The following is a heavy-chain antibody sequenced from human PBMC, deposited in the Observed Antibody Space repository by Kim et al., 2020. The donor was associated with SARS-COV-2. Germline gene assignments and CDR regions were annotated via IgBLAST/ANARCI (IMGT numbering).Heavy chain of an antibody. D-gene: IGHD4-4*01. Sequence: GGSLRLSCAASGFTFHDYVMQWVRQAPGKGLEWVAGISWNSDNIGYADSVKGRFTISRDNAKNSLYLQMNSLRPEDTALYYCAKEIYSYFYYGMDVWGRGTTVTVSS. CDR3: AKEIYSYFYYGMDV. J-gene: IGHJ6*02. CDR1: GFTFHDYV. V-gene: IGHV3-9*01. CDR2: ISWNSDNI.